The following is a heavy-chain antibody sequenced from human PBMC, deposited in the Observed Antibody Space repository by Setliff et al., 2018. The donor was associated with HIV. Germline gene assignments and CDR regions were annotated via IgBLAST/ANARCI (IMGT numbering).Heavy chain of an antibody. J-gene: IGHJ6*03. D-gene: IGHD5-18*01. CDR1: GDSISTDNYH. CDR2: TAHT. Sequence: PSETLSLTCTVSGDSISTDNYHWGWIRQPPGKGLEWIGHTAHTDYNPSLKSRVTVSVDTSKNQLSLRLRCVTAADTAVYYCARHAALIKRYYYSYLDVWGKGTTVTVSS. V-gene: IGHV4-39*01. CDR3: ARHAALIKRYYYSYLDV.